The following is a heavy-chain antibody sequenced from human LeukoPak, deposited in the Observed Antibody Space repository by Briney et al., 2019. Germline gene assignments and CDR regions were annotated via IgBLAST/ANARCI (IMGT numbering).Heavy chain of an antibody. CDR2: ISRYTGDT. D-gene: IGHD2-15*01. CDR1: GFTFSDYS. V-gene: IGHV3-23*01. Sequence: PGGSLRLSCAASGFTFSDYSMNWVRQAPGKGLEWLSHISRYTGDTFYADSVKGRFTISRDNSKNTLYLQMNSLRAEDTAVYYCAKEYFRGRYLLASDYWGQGTLVTVSS. J-gene: IGHJ4*02. CDR3: AKEYFRGRYLLASDY.